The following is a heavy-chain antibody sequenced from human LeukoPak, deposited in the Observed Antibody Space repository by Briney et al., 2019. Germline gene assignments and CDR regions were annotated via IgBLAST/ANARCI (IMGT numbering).Heavy chain of an antibody. V-gene: IGHV1-18*04. CDR1: GYTITSYY. Sequence: ASVKVSCKTSGYTITSYYMHWVRQAPGQGLEWMGWISAYNGNTNYAQKLQGRVTMTTDTSTSTAYMELRSLRSDDTAVYYCARWDGGVGEWDIWGQGTMVTVSS. CDR2: ISAYNGNT. CDR3: ARWDGGVGEWDI. D-gene: IGHD3-16*01. J-gene: IGHJ3*02.